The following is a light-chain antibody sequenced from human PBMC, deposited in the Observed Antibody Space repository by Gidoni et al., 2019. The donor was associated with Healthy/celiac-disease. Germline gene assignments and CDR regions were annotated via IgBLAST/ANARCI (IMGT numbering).Light chain of an antibody. CDR2: DAS. CDR1: KSVSSY. CDR3: QQRSNWPPEIT. Sequence: ELVLTQSPATLSLSPGERATLSCTASKSVSSYLDWYQQKPGQAPRLLIYDASNRATGIPARFSGSGSGTDFTLTISSLEPEDFAVYYCQQRSNWPPEITFGQXTRLEIK. J-gene: IGKJ5*01. V-gene: IGKV3-11*01.